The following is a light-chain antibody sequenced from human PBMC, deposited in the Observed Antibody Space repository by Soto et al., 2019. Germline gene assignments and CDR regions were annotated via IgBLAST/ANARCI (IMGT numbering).Light chain of an antibody. V-gene: IGKV1-6*01. CDR1: QGIRND. Sequence: AIPMTQSPSSLSASVGDRVTIPCRASQGIRNDLGWSQQKPGKAPKVLIYAASSIQSGVPSRFSGSGSGTDFTLSISSLQPEDFATDYCLQDYNYPFTFGPGTKVDIK. CDR3: LQDYNYPFT. J-gene: IGKJ3*01. CDR2: AAS.